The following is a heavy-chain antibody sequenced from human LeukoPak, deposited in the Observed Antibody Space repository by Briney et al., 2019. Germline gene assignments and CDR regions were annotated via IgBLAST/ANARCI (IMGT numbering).Heavy chain of an antibody. CDR2: INPNSGGT. J-gene: IGHJ6*02. Sequence: ASVKVSCKASGYTFIGYYIHWVRQAPGQGLEWMGRINPNSGGTNYAQNFRGRVTMTRGTSISTAYMELSRLRSDDTAVYFCARDFTSGYSYYYYYYTMDVWGQGTTVTVSS. V-gene: IGHV1-2*06. CDR1: GYTFIGYY. D-gene: IGHD3-22*01. CDR3: ARDFTSGYSYYYYYYTMDV.